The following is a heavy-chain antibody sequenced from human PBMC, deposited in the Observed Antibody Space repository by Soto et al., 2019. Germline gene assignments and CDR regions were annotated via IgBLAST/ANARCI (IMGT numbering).Heavy chain of an antibody. CDR3: ARDQYCSSTSCYERDAFDI. V-gene: IGHV3-21*01. J-gene: IGHJ3*02. CDR2: ISSSSSYI. Sequence: EVQLVESGGGLVKPGGSLRLSCAASGFTFSSYSMNWVRQAPGKGLEWVSSISSSSSYIYYADSVKGRFTISRDNAKNSLYLQMSSLRAEDTAVYYCARDQYCSSTSCYERDAFDIWGQGTMVTVSS. D-gene: IGHD2-2*01. CDR1: GFTFSSYS.